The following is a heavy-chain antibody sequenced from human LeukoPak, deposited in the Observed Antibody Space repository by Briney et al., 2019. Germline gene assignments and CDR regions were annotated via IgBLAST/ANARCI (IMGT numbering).Heavy chain of an antibody. CDR3: ARLRYFDWLPFDY. J-gene: IGHJ4*02. Sequence: SETLSLTCAVYGGSFSGYYWSWIRQPPGKGLEWIGEINHSGSTNYNPSLKSRVTISVDTSKNQFSLKLSSVTAADTAVYYCARLRYFDWLPFDYWGQGTLVTVSS. CDR1: GGSFSGYY. CDR2: INHSGST. D-gene: IGHD3-9*01. V-gene: IGHV4-34*01.